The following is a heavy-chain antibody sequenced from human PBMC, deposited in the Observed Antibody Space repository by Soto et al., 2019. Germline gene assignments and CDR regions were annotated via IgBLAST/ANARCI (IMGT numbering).Heavy chain of an antibody. D-gene: IGHD5-18*01. Sequence: PGGSLRLSCAASGFTFSSYAMSWVRQAPGKGLEWVSRVKSDGSSPSYADSVKGRFTISRDNAKNTLYLQMNSLGAEDTAVYYCARDVYSYRYEDYGMDVWGPGTTVTVSS. CDR2: VKSDGSSP. J-gene: IGHJ6*02. CDR1: GFTFSSYA. V-gene: IGHV3-74*01. CDR3: ARDVYSYRYEDYGMDV.